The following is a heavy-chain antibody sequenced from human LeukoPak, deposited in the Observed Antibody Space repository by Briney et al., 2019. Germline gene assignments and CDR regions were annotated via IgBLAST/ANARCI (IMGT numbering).Heavy chain of an antibody. CDR3: ARVIGGSSYYYYYYMDV. J-gene: IGHJ6*03. CDR2: IYTSGST. V-gene: IGHV4-4*09. D-gene: IGHD1-26*01. CDR1: GGSISSYY. Sequence: TSETLSLTCTVSGGSISSYYWSWIRQPPGKGLEWIGYIYTSGSTNYNPSLKSRVTISVDTSKNQFSLKLSSVTAADTAVYYCARVIGGSSYYYYYYMDVWGKGTTVTVSS.